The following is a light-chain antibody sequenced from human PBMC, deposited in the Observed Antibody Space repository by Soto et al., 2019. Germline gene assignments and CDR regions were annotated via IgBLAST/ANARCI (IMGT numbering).Light chain of an antibody. CDR3: LTWGAGIWV. J-gene: IGLJ3*02. CDR2: LNSDGRH. CDR1: SGHTNYA. Sequence: QSVLTQSHSASASLGASVKLTCTLSSGHTNYAIAWHQLQPEKGPRYLMKLNSDGRHSKGDGIPDRFSGSSSGAERYLTISSLRSEDEADYYCLTWGAGIWVFGGGTKLTVL. V-gene: IGLV4-69*01.